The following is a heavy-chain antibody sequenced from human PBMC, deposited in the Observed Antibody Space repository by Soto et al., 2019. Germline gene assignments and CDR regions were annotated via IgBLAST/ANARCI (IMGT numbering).Heavy chain of an antibody. J-gene: IGHJ4*02. CDR1: GGSISSYY. D-gene: IGHD6-6*01. CDR3: ARHVSYSSSYDY. V-gene: IGHV4-59*08. CDR2: IYYSGST. Sequence: SETLSLTCTVSGGSISSYYWSWIRQPPGKGLEWIGYIYYSGSTNYNPSLKSRVTISVDTSKNQFSLKLSSVTAADTAVYYCARHVSYSSSYDYWGQGTLVTVSS.